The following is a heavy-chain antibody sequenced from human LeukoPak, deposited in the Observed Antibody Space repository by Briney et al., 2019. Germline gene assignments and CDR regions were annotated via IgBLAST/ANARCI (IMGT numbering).Heavy chain of an antibody. V-gene: IGHV1-18*01. D-gene: IGHD3-9*01. Sequence: ASVKVSCKASGYTFTSYGISWVRQAPGQGLEWMGWISAYNGNTNYAQKLRGRVTMTTDTSTSTAYMELRSLRSDDTAVYYCARGLRYFDWLSHRAFDIWGQGTMVTVSS. CDR3: ARGLRYFDWLSHRAFDI. CDR2: ISAYNGNT. J-gene: IGHJ3*02. CDR1: GYTFTSYG.